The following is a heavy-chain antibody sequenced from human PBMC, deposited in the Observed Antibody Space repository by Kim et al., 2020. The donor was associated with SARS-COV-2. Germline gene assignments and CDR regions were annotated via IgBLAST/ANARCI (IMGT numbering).Heavy chain of an antibody. Sequence: GGSLRLSCVVSGFTFSDHWMSWVRQAPGKGLEWVGNIKPDGSEKSYVDSVKGRFTISRDNAKNSLYLQMNSRRAEDTAVYYCVRFLDSWGQGTLVTVSS. J-gene: IGHJ4*02. CDR2: IKPDGSEK. V-gene: IGHV3-7*03. CDR1: GFTFSDHW. CDR3: VRFLDS.